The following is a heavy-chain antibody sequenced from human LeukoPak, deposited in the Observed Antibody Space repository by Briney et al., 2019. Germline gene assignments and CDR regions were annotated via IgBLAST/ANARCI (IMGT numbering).Heavy chain of an antibody. D-gene: IGHD4-23*01. CDR2: ISGNAKTP. V-gene: IGHV3-23*01. CDR1: GFTFSTYA. J-gene: IGHJ4*02. CDR3: AKSHYGGLDY. Sequence: GGSLRLSCAASGFTFSTYAMSWVRQAPGKGLEWVSGISGNAKTPSYADSVKGRFTISRDNSKNTVYLQMNSLRVEDTAVYYCAKSHYGGLDYWGQGTLVTVSS.